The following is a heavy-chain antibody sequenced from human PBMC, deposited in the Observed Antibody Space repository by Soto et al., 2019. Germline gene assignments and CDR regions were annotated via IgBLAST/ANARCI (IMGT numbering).Heavy chain of an antibody. Sequence: QVQLVQSGAEVKKPGASVKVSCKASGYTFTSYAMHWVRQAPGQRLEWMGWINAGNGNTKYSQKFQGSVTLTRDTSASTAYMELSSLRSEATVVYYCARTSGYYFYDYWGQGTLVPVSS. CDR3: ARTSGYYFYDY. CDR1: GYTFTSYA. D-gene: IGHD3-3*01. CDR2: INAGNGNT. V-gene: IGHV1-3*01. J-gene: IGHJ4*02.